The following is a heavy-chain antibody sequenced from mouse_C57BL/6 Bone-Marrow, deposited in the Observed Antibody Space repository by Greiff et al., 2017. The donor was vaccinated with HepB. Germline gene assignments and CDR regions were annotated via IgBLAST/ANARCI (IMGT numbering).Heavy chain of an antibody. CDR3: ARSRGYYYGSSPWFAY. CDR2: IYPGDGDT. Sequence: QVQLQQSGAELVKPGASVKISCKASGYAFSSYWMNWVKQRPGKGLEWIGQIYPGDGDTNYNGKFKGKATLTADKSSSTAYMQLSSLTSEDSAVYFCARSRGYYYGSSPWFAYWGQGTLVTVSA. CDR1: GYAFSSYW. J-gene: IGHJ3*01. D-gene: IGHD1-1*01. V-gene: IGHV1-80*01.